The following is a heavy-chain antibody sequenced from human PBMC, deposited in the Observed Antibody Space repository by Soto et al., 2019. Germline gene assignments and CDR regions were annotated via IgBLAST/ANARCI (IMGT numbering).Heavy chain of an antibody. V-gene: IGHV3-30-3*01. Sequence: GGSLRLSCAASGFTFSSYAMHWVRQAPGKGLEWVAVISYDGSNKYYADSVKGRFTISRDNSKNTLYLQMNSLRAEDTAVYYCAREESGSYWVRVNYYYYYGMDVWGQGTTVTVSS. J-gene: IGHJ6*02. CDR1: GFTFSSYA. CDR2: ISYDGSNK. CDR3: AREESGSYWVRVNYYYYYGMDV. D-gene: IGHD1-26*01.